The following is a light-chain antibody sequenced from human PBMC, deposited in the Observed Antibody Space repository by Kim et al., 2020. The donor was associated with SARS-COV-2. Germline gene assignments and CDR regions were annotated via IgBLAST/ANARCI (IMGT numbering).Light chain of an antibody. V-gene: IGKV3-20*01. CDR2: DIS. CDR1: QSFSNNY. Sequence: EIVLTQSPDTLSLSPGERATLSCRTSQSFSNNYLAWFQQKPGQAPRVLIYDISNRVTGVPDRFSGSGSGTNFTLTISRLEPEDFAVYYYQHYGSSQTFGQGTKVDIK. CDR3: QHYGSSQT. J-gene: IGKJ1*01.